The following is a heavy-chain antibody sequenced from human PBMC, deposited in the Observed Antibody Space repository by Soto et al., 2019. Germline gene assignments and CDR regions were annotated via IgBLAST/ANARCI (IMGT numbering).Heavy chain of an antibody. Sequence: EVQLVESGGGLVQPGRSLRLSCAASGFTFDDYAMHWVRQAPGKGLEWVSGISWNSGSIGYADSVKGRFTISRDNAKNSLYLQMNSLRAEDTALYYCAKDKRGSGSLDYWGQGTLATVSS. CDR3: AKDKRGSGSLDY. V-gene: IGHV3-9*01. J-gene: IGHJ4*02. D-gene: IGHD3-10*01. CDR1: GFTFDDYA. CDR2: ISWNSGSI.